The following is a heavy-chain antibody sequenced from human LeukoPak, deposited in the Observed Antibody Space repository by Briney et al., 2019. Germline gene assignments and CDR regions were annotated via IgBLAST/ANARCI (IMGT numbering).Heavy chain of an antibody. CDR2: IYYSGST. V-gene: IGHV4-59*08. J-gene: IGHJ6*02. CDR3: ARHLHIQNDMDV. Sequence: SEILSLTCTVSGGSISSYYWSWIRQPPGKGLEWIGYIYYSGSTNYNPSLKSRVTISVDTSKNQFSLKLSSVTAADTAVYYCARHLHIQNDMDVWGQGTTVTVSS. D-gene: IGHD5-18*01. CDR1: GGSISSYY.